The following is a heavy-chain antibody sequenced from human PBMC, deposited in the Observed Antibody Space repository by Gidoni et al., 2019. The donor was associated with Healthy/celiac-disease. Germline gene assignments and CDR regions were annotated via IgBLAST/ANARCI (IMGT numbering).Heavy chain of an antibody. Sequence: QLQLQESGPGLVKPSETLSLTCTVSGGSISSSSYYWGWIRQPPGKGLEWIGSIYYSGSTYYNPSVKSRVTISVDTSKNQFSLKLSSVTAADTAVYYCATRGAFGGVMSYWGQGTLVTVSS. J-gene: IGHJ4*02. V-gene: IGHV4-39*07. D-gene: IGHD3-16*01. CDR1: GGSISSSSYY. CDR3: ATRGAFGGVMSY. CDR2: IYYSGST.